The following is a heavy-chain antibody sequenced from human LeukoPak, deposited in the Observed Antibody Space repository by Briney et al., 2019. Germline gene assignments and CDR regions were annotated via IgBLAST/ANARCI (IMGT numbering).Heavy chain of an antibody. J-gene: IGHJ4*02. Sequence: SETQSLTCTVSGGSISSYYWSWIRQPPGKGLEWIGYIYYSGSTNYNPSLKSRVTISVDTSKNQFSLKLSSVTAADTAVYYCASQRGSGTGFDYWGQGTLVTVSS. CDR2: IYYSGST. CDR3: ASQRGSGTGFDY. V-gene: IGHV4-59*08. CDR1: GGSISSYY. D-gene: IGHD3-10*01.